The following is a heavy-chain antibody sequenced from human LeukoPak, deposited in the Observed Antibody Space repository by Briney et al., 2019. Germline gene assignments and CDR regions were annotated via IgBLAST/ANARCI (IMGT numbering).Heavy chain of an antibody. V-gene: IGHV1-69*04. J-gene: IGHJ4*02. Sequence: SVKVSCKASGGTFSSYAISWVRQAPGQGLEWMGRIIPIFGIANYAQKFQGRVTITADKSTSTAYMELSSLRSGDTAVYYCSYGGNSGYWGQGTLVTVSS. CDR3: SYGGNSGY. CDR2: IIPIFGIA. CDR1: GGTFSSYA. D-gene: IGHD4-23*01.